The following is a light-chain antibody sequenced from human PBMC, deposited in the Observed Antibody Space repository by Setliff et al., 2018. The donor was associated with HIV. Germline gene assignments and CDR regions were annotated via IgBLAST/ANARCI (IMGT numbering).Light chain of an antibody. J-gene: IGLJ1*01. CDR2: DVS. CDR1: SSDIGRYNY. CDR3: CSYARGSTYV. Sequence: QFALTQPASVSGSPGQSITISCTGTSSDIGRYNYVSWYQQYPGKGPTLVIFDVSERPSGVSNRFSGSKSGNTASLIISGLQPDDEADYYCCSYARGSTYVFGSGTKGTVL. V-gene: IGLV2-14*03.